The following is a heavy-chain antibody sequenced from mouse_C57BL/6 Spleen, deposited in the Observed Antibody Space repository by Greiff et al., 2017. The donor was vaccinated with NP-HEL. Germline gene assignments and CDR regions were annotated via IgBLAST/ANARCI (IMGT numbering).Heavy chain of an antibody. CDR3: ARSRGYDRFDY. J-gene: IGHJ2*01. CDR1: GYTFTSYW. V-gene: IGHV1-53*01. CDR2: INPSNGGT. Sequence: QVHVKQPGTELVKPGASVKLSCKASGYTFTSYWMHWVKQRPGQGLEWIGNINPSNGGTNYNEKFKSKATLTVDKSSSTAYMQLSSLTSEDSAVYYCARSRGYDRFDYWGQGTTLTVSS. D-gene: IGHD2-2*01.